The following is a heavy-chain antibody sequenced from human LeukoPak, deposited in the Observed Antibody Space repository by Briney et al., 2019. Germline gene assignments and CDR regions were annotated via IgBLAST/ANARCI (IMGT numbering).Heavy chain of an antibody. V-gene: IGHV3-30-3*01. Sequence: GRSLRLSCAASGFTFSSYAMHWVRQAPGKGLEWVAVISYDGSNKYYADSVKGRFTISRDNSKNTLYLQMNSLRAEDTAVYYCARDTIVGATDYGMDVWGQGTTVTVSS. CDR3: ARDTIVGATDYGMDV. J-gene: IGHJ6*02. CDR1: GFTFSSYA. D-gene: IGHD1-26*01. CDR2: ISYDGSNK.